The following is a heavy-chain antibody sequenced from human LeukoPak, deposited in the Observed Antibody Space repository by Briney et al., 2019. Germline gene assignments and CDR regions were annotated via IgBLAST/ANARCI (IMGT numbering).Heavy chain of an antibody. D-gene: IGHD5-18*01. Sequence: GGSLRLSCAASGFTFNNYALTWVRQTPGKGLECVSAISGDGVSPYYADSVRGRFTISRDNAKNSLYLQMNSLRAEDTAVYYCAGDTATPIGYWGQGTLVTVSS. J-gene: IGHJ4*02. CDR1: GFTFNNYA. CDR2: ISGDGVSP. V-gene: IGHV3-23*01. CDR3: AGDTATPIGY.